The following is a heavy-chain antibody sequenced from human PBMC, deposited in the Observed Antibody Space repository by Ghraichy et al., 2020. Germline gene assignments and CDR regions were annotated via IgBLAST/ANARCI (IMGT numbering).Heavy chain of an antibody. CDR2: IYPSGST. CDR3: ARATKYDYIWGDYRFAP. V-gene: IGHV4-59*01. CDR1: GGSISSYY. J-gene: IGHJ5*02. Sequence: SETLSLTCTVSGGSISSYYWSWIRQPPGKGLEWIGFIYPSGSTTYNPSLKSRVTISLDTSKNQFSLRLSSVTAADTAVYYCARATKYDYIWGDYRFAPWGQGTLVTVSS. D-gene: IGHD3-16*02.